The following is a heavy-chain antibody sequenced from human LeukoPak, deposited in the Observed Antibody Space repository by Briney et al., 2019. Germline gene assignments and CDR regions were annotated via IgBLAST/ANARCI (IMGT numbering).Heavy chain of an antibody. D-gene: IGHD3-10*01. CDR1: GFTFSSYW. Sequence: GGSLRLSCAASGFTFSSYWMSWVRQAPGKGLEWVANIKQDGSEKYYVDSVKGRFTISRDNAKNSLYLQMNSLRAEDTAVYYCARDYGSGSYYPEPYFDYWGQGTLVTVSS. V-gene: IGHV3-7*01. J-gene: IGHJ4*02. CDR3: ARDYGSGSYYPEPYFDY. CDR2: IKQDGSEK.